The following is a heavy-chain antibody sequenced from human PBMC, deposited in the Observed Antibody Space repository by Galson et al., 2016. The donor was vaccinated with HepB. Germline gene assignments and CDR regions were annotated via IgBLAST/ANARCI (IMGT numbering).Heavy chain of an antibody. CDR2: IKRDGSEK. CDR3: ARDGSGWLFDS. CDR1: GFTFSNYW. D-gene: IGHD6-19*01. V-gene: IGHV3-7*01. J-gene: IGHJ4*02. Sequence: SLRLSCAASGFTFSNYWMSWVRQPPGKGLEWVGSIKRDGSEKYYVDSVKGRFTISRDNAKNSLYMQMNSLRAEDTAVYYCARDGSGWLFDSWGQGALVTVSS.